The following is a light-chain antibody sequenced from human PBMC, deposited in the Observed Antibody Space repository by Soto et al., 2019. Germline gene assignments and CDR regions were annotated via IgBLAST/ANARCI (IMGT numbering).Light chain of an antibody. V-gene: IGKV1-9*01. Sequence: DIQLTQSPSFLSASVGDRVTITCRASQDISNYLAWYQQKPGKAPKFLLYATSTFQSGVPSRFSGSGSGTQFTLTISSLQPEDFATYYCLQKYFYPFTFGPGTKVDIK. CDR1: QDISNY. J-gene: IGKJ3*01. CDR2: ATS. CDR3: LQKYFYPFT.